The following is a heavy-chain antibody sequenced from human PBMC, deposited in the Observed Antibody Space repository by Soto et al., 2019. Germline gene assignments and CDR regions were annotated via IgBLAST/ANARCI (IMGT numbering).Heavy chain of an antibody. D-gene: IGHD3-10*01. CDR3: ARVILLRVLDAFDI. Sequence: GGSLRLSCAASGFTFSSYSMNWVRQAPGKGLEWVSSISSSSSYIYYADSVKGRFTISRDNAKNSLYLQMNSLRAEDTAVYYCARVILLRVLDAFDIWGQGTMVTVSS. CDR1: GFTFSSYS. J-gene: IGHJ3*02. CDR2: ISSSSSYI. V-gene: IGHV3-21*01.